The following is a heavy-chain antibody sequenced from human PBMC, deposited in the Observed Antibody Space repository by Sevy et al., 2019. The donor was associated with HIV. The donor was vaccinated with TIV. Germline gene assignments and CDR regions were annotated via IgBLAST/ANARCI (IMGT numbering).Heavy chain of an antibody. Sequence: GSLRLSCAASGFTFSSYWMSWVRQAPGKGLEWVANIKQDGSEKYYVDSVKGRFTISRDNAKNSLYLQMNSLRAEETAVYYCAREVRGIVVVPAAIGGEYYGMDVWGQGTTVTVSS. J-gene: IGHJ6*02. D-gene: IGHD2-2*02. V-gene: IGHV3-7*01. CDR1: GFTFSSYW. CDR2: IKQDGSEK. CDR3: AREVRGIVVVPAAIGGEYYGMDV.